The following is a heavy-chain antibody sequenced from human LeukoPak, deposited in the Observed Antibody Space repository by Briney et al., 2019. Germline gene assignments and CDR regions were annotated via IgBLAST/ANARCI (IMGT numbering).Heavy chain of an antibody. CDR3: ARRGTYYYDSSGYYGHFQH. J-gene: IGHJ1*01. V-gene: IGHV3-21*01. CDR2: ISSSSSYI. Sequence: GGSLRLSCAASGFIFSSYWMNWVRQAPGKGLEWVSSISSSSSYIYYADSVKGRFTISRDNAKNSLYLQMNSLRAEDTAVYYCARRGTYYYDSSGYYGHFQHWGQGTLVTVSS. CDR1: GFIFSSYW. D-gene: IGHD3-22*01.